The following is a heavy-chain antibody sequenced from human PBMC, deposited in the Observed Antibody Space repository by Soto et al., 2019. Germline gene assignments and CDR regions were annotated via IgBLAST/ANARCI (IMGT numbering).Heavy chain of an antibody. V-gene: IGHV3-53*01. CDR2: IYSGGST. CDR3: ARDRIYSSSSLLIGSPGYAPYYYYGMDV. J-gene: IGHJ6*02. Sequence: PGGSLRLSCAASGFTVSSNYMSWVRQAPGKGLEWVSVIYSGGSTYYADSVKGRFTISRDNSENTLYLQMNSLRAEDTAVYYCARDRIYSSSSLLIGSPGYAPYYYYGMDVWGQGTTVTVSS. D-gene: IGHD6-6*01. CDR1: GFTVSSNY.